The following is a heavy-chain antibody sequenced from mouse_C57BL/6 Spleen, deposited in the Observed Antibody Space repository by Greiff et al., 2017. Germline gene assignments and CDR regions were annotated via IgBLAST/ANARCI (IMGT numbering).Heavy chain of an antibody. Sequence: QVQLQQSGPELVKPGASVKISCKASGYAFSSSWMNWVKQRPGKGLEWIGRIYPGDGDTNDNGKFKGKATLTADKSSSTAYMQLSSLTSEDSAVYFCARYYFDYWGQGTTLTVSS. CDR3: ARYYFDY. CDR1: GYAFSSSW. V-gene: IGHV1-82*01. J-gene: IGHJ2*01. CDR2: IYPGDGDT.